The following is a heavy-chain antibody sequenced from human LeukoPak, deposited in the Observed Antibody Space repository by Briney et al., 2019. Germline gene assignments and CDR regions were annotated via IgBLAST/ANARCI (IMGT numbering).Heavy chain of an antibody. CDR2: IYYSGST. J-gene: IGHJ4*03. V-gene: IGHV4-59*08. CDR1: GGSISSYY. Sequence: SETLSLTCTVSGGSISSYYWSWIRQPPGKGLEWIGYIYYSGSTNYNPSLKSRVTISVDTSKNQFSLKLSSVTAADTAVYYCARFRGWEAWVREDYFDYWGQGTLVTVSS. D-gene: IGHD1-26*01. CDR3: ARFRGWEAWVREDYFDY.